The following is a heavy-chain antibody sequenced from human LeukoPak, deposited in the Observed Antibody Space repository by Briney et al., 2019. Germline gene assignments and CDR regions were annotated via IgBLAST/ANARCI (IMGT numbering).Heavy chain of an antibody. Sequence: GGSLRLSCAASGFTFSNYAMNSVRQAPGKGLEWVSAISASGSTTYTSDSVRGRATISRDNSRNTLSLQLNGLRAEDTAIYFCVKAAPGAWYSYFDFWGQGALVTVSS. J-gene: IGHJ4*02. CDR3: VKAAPGAWYSYFDF. V-gene: IGHV3-23*01. CDR1: GFTFSNYA. CDR2: ISASGSTT. D-gene: IGHD2-21*02.